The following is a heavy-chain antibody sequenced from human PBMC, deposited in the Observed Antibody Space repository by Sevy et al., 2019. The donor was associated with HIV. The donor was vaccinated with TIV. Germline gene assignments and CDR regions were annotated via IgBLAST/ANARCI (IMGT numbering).Heavy chain of an antibody. CDR2: IYHSGST. CDR3: ARFMVQGNSPDAFDI. V-gene: IGHV4-30-2*01. J-gene: IGHJ3*02. Sequence: SETLSLTCAVYGGSISSGGYSWSWIRQPPGKGLEWIGYIYHSGSTYYNPSLKSRVTISVDRSKNQFSLKLSSVTAADTAVYYCARFMVQGNSPDAFDIWGQGTMVTVSS. D-gene: IGHD3-10*01. CDR1: GGSISSGGYS.